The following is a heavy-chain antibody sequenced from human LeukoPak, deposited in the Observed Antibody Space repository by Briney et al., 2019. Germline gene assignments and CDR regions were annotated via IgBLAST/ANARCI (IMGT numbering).Heavy chain of an antibody. J-gene: IGHJ4*02. V-gene: IGHV4-39*01. CDR2: IYYSGST. CDR1: GGSISSSSYY. Sequence: SETLSLTCTVSGGSISSSSYYWGWIRQPPGKGLEWIGSIYYSGSTYYNPALKSRVTISLDTSKKQFSLKLSSVTAADTAVYYCAGDYDSSGWYRYWGQGTLVTVSS. D-gene: IGHD3-22*01. CDR3: AGDYDSSGWYRY.